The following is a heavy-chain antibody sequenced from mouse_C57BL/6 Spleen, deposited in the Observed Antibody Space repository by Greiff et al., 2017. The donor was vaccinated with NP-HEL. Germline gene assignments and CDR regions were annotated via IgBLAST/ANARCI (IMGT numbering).Heavy chain of an antibody. Sequence: EVQLQQSGPELVKPGASVKISCKASGYTFTDYYMNWVKQSHGKSLEWIGDINPNNGGTSYNQKFKGKATLTVDKSSSTAYMELRSLTSEDSAVYYCARNYYGSSYHYAMDYWGQGTSVTVSS. J-gene: IGHJ4*01. CDR1: GYTFTDYY. V-gene: IGHV1-26*01. CDR2: INPNNGGT. CDR3: ARNYYGSSYHYAMDY. D-gene: IGHD1-1*01.